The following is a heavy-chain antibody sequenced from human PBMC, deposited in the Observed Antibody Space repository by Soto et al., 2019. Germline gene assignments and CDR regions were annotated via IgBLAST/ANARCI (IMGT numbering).Heavy chain of an antibody. CDR3: ARGGYCSSTSCYYYYYYGMDV. J-gene: IGHJ6*02. Sequence: QVQLVESGGGVVQPGRSLRLSCAASGFTFSSYAMHWVRQAPGKGLQWVAVVSYDGSDKNYADSVKGRFTISRDNSKNTLYLQMNSLRAEDTAVYSCARGGYCSSTSCYYYYYYGMDVWGQGTTVTVSS. D-gene: IGHD2-2*01. V-gene: IGHV3-30-3*01. CDR2: VSYDGSDK. CDR1: GFTFSSYA.